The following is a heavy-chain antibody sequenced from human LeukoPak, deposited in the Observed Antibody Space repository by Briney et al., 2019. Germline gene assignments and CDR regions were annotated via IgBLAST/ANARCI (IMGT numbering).Heavy chain of an antibody. Sequence: GGSLRLSCAASGFTFSSYAMSWVRQAPGKGLEWVSAVSGSGGTRSYADSVKGRFTISRDNSKNTLYLQMNSLRAEDTAVYYCAKDALISYRGAWSQSDYWGQGTLVTVSS. CDR3: AKDALISYRGAWSQSDY. D-gene: IGHD2/OR15-2a*01. V-gene: IGHV3-23*01. CDR2: VSGSGGTR. J-gene: IGHJ4*02. CDR1: GFTFSSYA.